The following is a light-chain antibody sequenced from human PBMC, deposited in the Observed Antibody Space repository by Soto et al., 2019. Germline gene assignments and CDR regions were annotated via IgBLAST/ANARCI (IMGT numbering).Light chain of an antibody. CDR2: DAS. J-gene: IGKJ4*01. V-gene: IGKV3-11*01. CDR3: QQRSNWPST. Sequence: EIVLTQSPATLSLSPGERAALSCRASQSVSSYLAWYQQKPGQAPRLIISDASKRATGIPARFSGSGSGTDFTLTISSLEPEDFAVYFCQQRSNWPSTFGGGTKVEI. CDR1: QSVSSY.